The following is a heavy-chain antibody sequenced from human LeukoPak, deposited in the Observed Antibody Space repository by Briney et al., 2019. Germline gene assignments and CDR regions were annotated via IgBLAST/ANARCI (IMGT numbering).Heavy chain of an antibody. CDR3: AKDRLDYYDSSGYYWGSAFDI. CDR2: FWGSGGST. V-gene: IGHV3-23*01. D-gene: IGHD3-22*01. CDR1: GFPFNRYA. Sequence: GSLRLSFAAPGFPFNRYAMGRVRQAPGKGLDGGPGFWGSGGSTYYADSVKGRFTISRDNSKNTLYLQMNSLRAEDTAVYYCAKDRLDYYDSSGYYWGSAFDIWGQGTMVTVSS. J-gene: IGHJ3*02.